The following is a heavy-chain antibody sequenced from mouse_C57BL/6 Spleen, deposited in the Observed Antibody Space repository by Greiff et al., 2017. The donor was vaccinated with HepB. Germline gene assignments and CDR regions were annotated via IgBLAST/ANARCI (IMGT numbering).Heavy chain of an antibody. V-gene: IGHV5-17*01. CDR2: ISSGSSTI. CDR3: ARTGNYDYAMDY. CDR1: GFTFSDYG. J-gene: IGHJ4*01. Sequence: EVKLMESGGGLVKPGGSLKLSCAASGFTFSDYGMHWVRQAPEKGLEWVAYISSGSSTIYYADTVKGRFTISRDNAKNTLFLQMTSLRSEDTAMYYCARTGNYDYAMDYWGQGTSVTVSS. D-gene: IGHD2-1*01.